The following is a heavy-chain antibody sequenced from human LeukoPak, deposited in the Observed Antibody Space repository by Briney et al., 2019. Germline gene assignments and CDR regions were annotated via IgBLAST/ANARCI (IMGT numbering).Heavy chain of an antibody. J-gene: IGHJ4*02. CDR1: GYTFTTYG. D-gene: IGHD3-16*01. CDR3: ARLRGREYFDY. CDR2: INTNTGDP. V-gene: IGHV7-4-1*02. Sequence: GASVKVSCKASGYTFTTYGMNWVRQAPGQGLEWMGWINTNTGDPTYAQGFTGRFVFSLDTSVSTAYLQISSLKAEDTAVYYCARLRGREYFDYWGQGTLVTVPS.